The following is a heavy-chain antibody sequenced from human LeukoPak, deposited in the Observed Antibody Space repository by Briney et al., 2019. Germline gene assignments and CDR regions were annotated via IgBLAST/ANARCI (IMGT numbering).Heavy chain of an antibody. CDR2: IYPGDSRI. J-gene: IGHJ5*02. D-gene: IGHD6-13*01. CDR1: GYSFTSYW. CDR3: ARRWFIAAAGMGFDP. Sequence: PGESLKISCQGFGYSFTSYWIGWVRQVPGKGMEWMGVIYPGDSRIRYNPSFQGQVTISVDKSISTAYLQWSSLKASDTAMYYCARRWFIAAAGMGFDPWGQGTLVTVSS. V-gene: IGHV5-51*01.